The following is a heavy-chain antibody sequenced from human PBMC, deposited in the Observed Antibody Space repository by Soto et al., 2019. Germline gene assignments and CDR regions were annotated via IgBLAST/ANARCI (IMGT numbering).Heavy chain of an antibody. D-gene: IGHD6-13*01. CDR2: IYYSGST. CDR3: ARVGEAAADAQDNYYYYGMDV. Sequence: PSETLSLTCTVSGGSISSYYWSWIRQPPGKGLEWIGYIYYSGSTNYNPSLKSRVTISVDTSKNQFSLKLSSVTAADTAVYYCARVGEAAADAQDNYYYYGMDVWGQGTTVTVSS. J-gene: IGHJ6*02. CDR1: GGSISSYY. V-gene: IGHV4-59*01.